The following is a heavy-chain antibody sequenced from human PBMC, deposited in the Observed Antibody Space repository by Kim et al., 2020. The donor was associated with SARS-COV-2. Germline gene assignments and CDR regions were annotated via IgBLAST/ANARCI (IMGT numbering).Heavy chain of an antibody. D-gene: IGHD5-18*01. CDR1: GFTFSSYA. CDR3: ARDIGPGYSYGYSLYGMDV. Sequence: GGSLRLSCAASGFTFSSYAMHWVRQAPGKGLEWVAVISYDGSNKYYADSVKGRFTISRDNSKNTLYLQMNSLRAEDTAVYYCARDIGPGYSYGYSLYGMDVWGQGTTVTVSS. J-gene: IGHJ6*02. CDR2: ISYDGSNK. V-gene: IGHV3-30*04.